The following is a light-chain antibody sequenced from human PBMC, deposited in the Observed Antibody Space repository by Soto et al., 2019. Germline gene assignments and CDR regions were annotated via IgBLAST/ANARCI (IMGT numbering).Light chain of an antibody. CDR2: DTS. Sequence: EIVLTQSPATLSLSPGERATLSCRTSQTIRGLLNWYQQRPGQAPRLLIYDTSNRATDIPARFSGSGSGTDFILTISSLDPEDFVVYFCQQRYNWPLTFGQGTRLDIK. CDR3: QQRYNWPLT. J-gene: IGKJ5*01. V-gene: IGKV3-11*01. CDR1: QTIRGL.